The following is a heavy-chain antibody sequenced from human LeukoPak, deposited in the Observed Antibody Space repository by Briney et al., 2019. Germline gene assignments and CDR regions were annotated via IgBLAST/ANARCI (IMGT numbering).Heavy chain of an antibody. J-gene: IGHJ4*02. D-gene: IGHD2-8*01. V-gene: IGHV4-59*08. CDR2: ISYTGST. CDR3: TTYLGFCTNGVCYDYFDY. CDR1: GASINNYY. Sequence: SETLSLTCTVSGASINNYYWSWIRQPPGKALEWIGYISYTGSTNYSPSLKSRVTMSVDTSKDQFSLRLSSVTAADTAVYYCTTYLGFCTNGVCYDYFDYWGQGTLVTVSS.